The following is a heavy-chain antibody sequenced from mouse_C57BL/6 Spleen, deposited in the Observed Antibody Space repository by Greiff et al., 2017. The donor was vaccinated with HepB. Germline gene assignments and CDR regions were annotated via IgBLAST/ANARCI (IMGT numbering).Heavy chain of an antibody. V-gene: IGHV1-55*01. J-gene: IGHJ4*01. D-gene: IGHD3-1*01. CDR3: ATRGLGYAMDY. Sequence: VQLQQSGAELVKPGASVKMSCKASGYTFTSYWITWVKQRPGQGLEWIGDIYPGSGSTNYNEKFKSKATLTVDTSSSTAYMQLSSLTSEDSAVYYCATRGLGYAMDYWGQGTSVTVSS. CDR1: GYTFTSYW. CDR2: IYPGSGST.